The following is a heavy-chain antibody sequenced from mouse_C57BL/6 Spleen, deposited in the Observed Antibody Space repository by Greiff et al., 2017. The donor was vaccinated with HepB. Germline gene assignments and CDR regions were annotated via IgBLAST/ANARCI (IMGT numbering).Heavy chain of an antibody. D-gene: IGHD2-5*01. CDR3: ARAYYSNSWYFDV. CDR2: ISDGGSYT. CDR1: GFTFSSYA. J-gene: IGHJ1*03. V-gene: IGHV5-4*01. Sequence: DVHLVESGGGLVKPGGSLKLSCAASGFTFSSYAMSWVRQTPEKRLEWVATISDGGSYTYYPDNVKGRFTISRDNAKNNLYLQMSHLKSEDTAMYYCARAYYSNSWYFDVWGTGTTVTVSS.